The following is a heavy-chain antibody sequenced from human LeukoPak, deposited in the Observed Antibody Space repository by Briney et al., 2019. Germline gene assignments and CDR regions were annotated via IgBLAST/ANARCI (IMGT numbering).Heavy chain of an antibody. CDR1: GFTFSSYS. D-gene: IGHD6-19*01. J-gene: IGHJ5*02. Sequence: GGSLRLACAASGFTFSSYSMNWVRQAPGEGLEWVSYISSSSSTIYYADSVKGRFTISRDNAKNSLYLQMNSLRAEDTAVYYCARGAVAHLYWFDPWGQGTLVTVSS. V-gene: IGHV3-48*01. CDR3: ARGAVAHLYWFDP. CDR2: ISSSSSTI.